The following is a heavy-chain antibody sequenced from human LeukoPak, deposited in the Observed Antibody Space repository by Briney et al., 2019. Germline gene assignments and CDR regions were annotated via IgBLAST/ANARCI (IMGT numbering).Heavy chain of an antibody. CDR3: ARGAIFGAIYWDY. Sequence: SETLSLTCTVSGYSISSGYYWGWIRQPPGKGLEWIGSIYHSGGTYYNPSLKSRVTISVDTSKNQFSLKLSSVTAADTAVYYCARGAIFGAIYWDYWGQGTLVTVSS. V-gene: IGHV4-38-2*02. CDR2: IYHSGGT. D-gene: IGHD3-3*01. J-gene: IGHJ4*02. CDR1: GYSISSGYY.